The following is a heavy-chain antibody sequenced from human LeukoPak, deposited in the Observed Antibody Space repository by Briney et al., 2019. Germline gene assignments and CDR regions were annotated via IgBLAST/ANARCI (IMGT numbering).Heavy chain of an antibody. V-gene: IGHV5-51*01. CDR3: ARHYDAVEGADAFDI. J-gene: IGHJ3*02. CDR1: GYSFTSYW. Sequence: GESLKISCKGSGYSFTSYWIGWVRQMPGKGLEWMGIIYPGDSDTRYSPSFQGQVTISADKSISTAYLQWSSLKASDTAMYYCARHYDAVEGADAFDIWGQGTMVTVSS. D-gene: IGHD3-3*01. CDR2: IYPGDSDT.